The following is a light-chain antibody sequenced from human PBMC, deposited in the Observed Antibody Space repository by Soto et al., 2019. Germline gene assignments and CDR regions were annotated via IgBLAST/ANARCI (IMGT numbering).Light chain of an antibody. J-gene: IGLJ1*01. V-gene: IGLV2-11*01. CDR1: SSDVGGYNY. CDR3: CSYAGRYTYV. CDR2: DVS. Sequence: QSALTPPRSVSGSPGQSVTISCTGASSDVGGYNYVSWYQQHPGKAPKLMIYDVSKRPSGVPDRLSGSKSGNTASLTISGLQTEDEADYYCCSYAGRYTYVFGTGTKVTVL.